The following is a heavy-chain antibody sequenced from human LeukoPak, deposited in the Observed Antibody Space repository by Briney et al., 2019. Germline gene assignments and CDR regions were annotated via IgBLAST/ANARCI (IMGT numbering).Heavy chain of an antibody. D-gene: IGHD5-24*01. J-gene: IGHJ4*02. CDR1: GFTFDDYA. CDR2: ISWDGGST. V-gene: IGHV3-43D*03. CDR3: AKDGMATIGYYFDY. Sequence: TGGSLRLSCAASGFTFDDYAMHWVRQAPGKGLEWVSLISWDGGSTYYADSVKGRFTISRDNSKNSLYLQMNSLRAEDTALYYCAKDGMATIGYYFDYWGQGTLVTVSS.